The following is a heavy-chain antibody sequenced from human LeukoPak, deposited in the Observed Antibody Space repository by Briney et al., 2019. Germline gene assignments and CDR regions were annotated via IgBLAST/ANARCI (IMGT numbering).Heavy chain of an antibody. J-gene: IGHJ4*02. D-gene: IGHD4-23*01. V-gene: IGHV1-24*01. CDR1: GYALTELS. CDR3: ARMAYGGNFFDY. CDR2: FDPEDGET. Sequence: ASVKVSCKVSGYALTELSMHWVRQAPGKGLEWMGGFDPEDGETIYAQNLQGRVTMTTDTSTSTAYMDLRSLRSDDTAVYYCARMAYGGNFFDYWGQGTLVTVSS.